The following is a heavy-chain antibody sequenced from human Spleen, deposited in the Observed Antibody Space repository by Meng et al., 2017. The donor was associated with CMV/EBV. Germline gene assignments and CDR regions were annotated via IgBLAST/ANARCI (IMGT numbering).Heavy chain of an antibody. D-gene: IGHD3-10*01. V-gene: IGHV4-31*03. CDR3: ARMRGSGSEDY. CDR2: IYYTGT. Sequence: CTVSGGSIKNPNYYWSWNRQRPGKGLEWLGYIYYTGTYYNPSLTSRIVISLDSSNNRYSLTLRSVTAADTALHYCARMRGSGSEDYWGPGTLVTVSS. J-gene: IGHJ4*02. CDR1: GGSIKNPNYY.